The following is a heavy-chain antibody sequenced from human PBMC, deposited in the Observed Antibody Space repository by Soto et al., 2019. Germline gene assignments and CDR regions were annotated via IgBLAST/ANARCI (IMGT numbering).Heavy chain of an antibody. Sequence: EVQLLESGGGLVQPGGSLRLSCAASGFTFSSYAMSWVRQAPGKGLEWISAVSGSGGSTYYADSVKGRFTISRDNSKDTQYLQINNLRAEDTAVYYCAKPPDYNWNDYWGQGTLVTISS. D-gene: IGHD1-20*01. CDR2: VSGSGGST. V-gene: IGHV3-23*01. CDR1: GFTFSSYA. CDR3: AKPPDYNWNDY. J-gene: IGHJ4*02.